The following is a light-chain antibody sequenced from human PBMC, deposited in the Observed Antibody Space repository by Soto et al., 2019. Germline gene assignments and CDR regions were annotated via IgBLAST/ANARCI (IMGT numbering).Light chain of an antibody. CDR2: AAS. V-gene: IGKV1-39*01. J-gene: IGKJ4*01. Sequence: DIQMTQSPSSLSASVGDRVTITCRANQSISNYLNWYQKKPGKAPKFLFYAASALQSGVPSRFSGSGAGTDFSLTISSLQPEDFATYFCQQSDSAPVTFGGGTKVDIK. CDR1: QSISNY. CDR3: QQSDSAPVT.